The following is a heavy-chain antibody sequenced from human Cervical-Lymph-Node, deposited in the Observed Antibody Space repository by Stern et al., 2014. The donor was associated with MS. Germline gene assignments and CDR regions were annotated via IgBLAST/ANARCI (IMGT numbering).Heavy chain of an antibody. CDR3: ARGSLRIVVVPAAHWFDP. V-gene: IGHV4-31*03. CDR2: IYYSGST. Sequence: QVQLQESGPGLVKPSQTLSLTCTVSGGSISSGGYYWSWIRQHPGKGLEWIGYIYYSGSTYYNPSLKSRVTISVDTSKNQFSLTLPFVTAADAAVYYCARGSLRIVVVPAAHWFDPWGQGTLVTVSS. CDR1: GGSISSGGYY. J-gene: IGHJ5*02. D-gene: IGHD2-2*01.